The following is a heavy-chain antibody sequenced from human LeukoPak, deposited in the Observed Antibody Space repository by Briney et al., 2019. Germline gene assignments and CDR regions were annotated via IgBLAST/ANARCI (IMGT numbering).Heavy chain of an antibody. CDR1: GFTVSNNY. V-gene: IGHV3-53*01. CDR2: IYSGGNT. Sequence: GGSLRLSCAASGFTVSNNYMSWVRHRPGKGLGWVSVIYSGGNTYYADSVRGRFTISRDNSKSTLSLQMNSLRAEDTAIYYCATYRQVLLPFESWGQGTLVTVSS. J-gene: IGHJ4*02. D-gene: IGHD2-8*02. CDR3: ATYRQVLLPFES.